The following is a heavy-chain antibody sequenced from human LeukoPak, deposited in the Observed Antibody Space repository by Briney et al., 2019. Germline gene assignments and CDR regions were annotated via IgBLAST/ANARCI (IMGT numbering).Heavy chain of an antibody. Sequence: GSLRLSCAASGFTFSNYAMHWVRQAPGKGLEWVAVISYDGTDKYYADSVKGRFTISRDNSKNTLFLQMNSLRAEDTAVYYCAKPYYYGSGSSLFDYWGQGTLVTVSS. CDR3: AKPYYYGSGSSLFDY. CDR2: ISYDGTDK. J-gene: IGHJ4*02. V-gene: IGHV3-30*18. D-gene: IGHD3-10*01. CDR1: GFTFSNYA.